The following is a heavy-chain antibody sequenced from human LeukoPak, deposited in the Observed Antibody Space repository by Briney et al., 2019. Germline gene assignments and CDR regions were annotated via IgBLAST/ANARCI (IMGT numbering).Heavy chain of an antibody. Sequence: PSETLSLTCAVYGGSFSGYYWSWIRQPPGKGLEWIGEINHSGSTNYNPSLKSRVTISVDTSKNQFSLKLSSVTAADTAVYYCASSSSGWYDGWFDPWGQGTLVTVSS. D-gene: IGHD6-19*01. CDR2: INHSGST. CDR3: ASSSSGWYDGWFDP. V-gene: IGHV4-34*01. J-gene: IGHJ5*02. CDR1: GGSFSGYY.